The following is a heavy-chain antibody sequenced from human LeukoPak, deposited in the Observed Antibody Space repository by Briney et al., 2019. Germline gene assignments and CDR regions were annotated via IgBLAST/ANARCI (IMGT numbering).Heavy chain of an antibody. CDR2: IYSSGST. V-gene: IGHV4-39*07. J-gene: IGHJ5*02. Sequence: PSETLSLTCTVSGASVSGSPYYWGWIRQPPGKGLEWIGSIYSSGSTYYNASLQSRVTISIETSKNQISLRLNSVTAADTAVYYCARDRESDSSGWYGGRMGGWFDPWGQGTLVTVSS. D-gene: IGHD6-19*01. CDR1: GASVSGSPYY. CDR3: ARDRESDSSGWYGGRMGGWFDP.